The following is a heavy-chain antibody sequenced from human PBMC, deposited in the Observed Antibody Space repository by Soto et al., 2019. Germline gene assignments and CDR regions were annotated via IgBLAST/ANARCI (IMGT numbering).Heavy chain of an antibody. V-gene: IGHV4-4*07. J-gene: IGHJ3*02. CDR2: IYTSGST. D-gene: IGHD1-7*01. CDR3: ARVGKLELQGGAFDI. Sequence: LSLTCTVSGGSISSYYWSWIRQPAGKGLGWIGRIYTSGSTNYNPSLKSRVTMSVDTSKNQFSLKLSSVTAADTAVYYCARVGKLELQGGAFDIWGQGTMVTVSS. CDR1: GGSISSYY.